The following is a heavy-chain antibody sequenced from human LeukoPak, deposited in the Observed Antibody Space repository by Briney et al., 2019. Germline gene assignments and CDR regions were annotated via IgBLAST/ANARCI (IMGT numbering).Heavy chain of an antibody. V-gene: IGHV5-51*01. CDR1: GYSFTSYW. D-gene: IGHD2-2*01. CDR3: AREYCSSTSCYTWYFDY. J-gene: IGHJ4*02. CDR2: IYPGDSDR. Sequence: GESLKISCKGSGYSFTSYWIAWVRQMPGKGLEWMGNIYPGDSDRRYSPSFQGQVTISADKSISTAYLQWSSLKASDTAMYYCAREYCSSTSCYTWYFDYWGQGTLVTVSS.